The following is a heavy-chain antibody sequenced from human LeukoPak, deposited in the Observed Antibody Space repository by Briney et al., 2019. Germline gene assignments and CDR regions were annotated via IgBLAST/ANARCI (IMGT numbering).Heavy chain of an antibody. V-gene: IGHV3-11*06. CDR2: ISGDSSYT. Sequence: PGGSLRLSCAASGFIFSDYYMTWIRQAPGKGLEWISYISGDSSYTRYADSVKGRFTVSRDNAKNSLYLQMNSLRAEDTAVYYCARLHSPAAAGTYDYWGQGTLVTVSS. J-gene: IGHJ4*02. CDR1: GFIFSDYY. CDR3: ARLHSPAAAGTYDY. D-gene: IGHD6-13*01.